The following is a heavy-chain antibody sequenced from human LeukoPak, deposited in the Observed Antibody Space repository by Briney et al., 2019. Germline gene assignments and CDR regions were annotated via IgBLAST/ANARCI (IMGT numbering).Heavy chain of an antibody. CDR2: ISSSSSYI. V-gene: IGHV3-21*01. D-gene: IGHD6-19*01. CDR3: ARDSFLGGWRYFDY. CDR1: GFTFSSYS. J-gene: IGHJ4*02. Sequence: GSLRLSCAASGFTFSSYSMNWVRQAPGKGLEGVSSISSSSSYIYYADSVKGRFTISRDNAKNSLYLQMNSLRAEDTAVYYCARDSFLGGWRYFDYWGQGTLVTVSS.